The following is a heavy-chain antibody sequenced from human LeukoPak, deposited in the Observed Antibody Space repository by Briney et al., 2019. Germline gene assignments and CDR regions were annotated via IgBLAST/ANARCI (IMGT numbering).Heavy chain of an antibody. J-gene: IGHJ4*02. D-gene: IGHD2/OR15-2a*01. Sequence: QPGGSLRLSCAASGFTFSTYGMHWVRQAPGKGLEWVALISYDGRNKYYADSVKGRFTMSRDNSKNTLYLQMSSLRADDTAVYYCAKAAPFVYFDSWGQGTLVTVSS. CDR3: AKAAPFVYFDS. CDR2: ISYDGRNK. V-gene: IGHV3-30*18. CDR1: GFTFSTYG.